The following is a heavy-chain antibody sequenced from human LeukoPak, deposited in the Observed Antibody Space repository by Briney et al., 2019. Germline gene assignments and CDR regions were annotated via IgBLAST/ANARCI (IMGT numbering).Heavy chain of an antibody. CDR1: GITFSSNY. V-gene: IGHV3-66*01. Sequence: GGSLRLSCAASGITFSSNYMSWVRQAPGKGLEWVSIIYSGGGTYYADSVRGRFTISRDNSKNTLYLQMNSLRAEDTAVYYCAKDRTYYYDSSGYNWFDPWGQGTLVTVSS. D-gene: IGHD3-22*01. J-gene: IGHJ5*02. CDR2: IYSGGGT. CDR3: AKDRTYYYDSSGYNWFDP.